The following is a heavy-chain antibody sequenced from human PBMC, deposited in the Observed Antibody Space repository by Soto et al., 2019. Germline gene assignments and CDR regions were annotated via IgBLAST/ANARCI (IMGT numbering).Heavy chain of an antibody. J-gene: IGHJ6*02. CDR2: INTGNGYT. CDR3: TRVNTRCLNPDYYSYDMDV. CDR1: GYTFATYA. V-gene: IGHV1-3*04. D-gene: IGHD3-10*02. Sequence: QVKLVQAGAEVKKPGASVKVSCKAPGYTFATYAIHWVRQAPGQRLAWMGWINTGNGYTEYSQNFRGRVTITRATSASTAYMELSSLRSEDTAMYYCTRVNTRCLNPDYYSYDMDVWGQGTTVTVAS.